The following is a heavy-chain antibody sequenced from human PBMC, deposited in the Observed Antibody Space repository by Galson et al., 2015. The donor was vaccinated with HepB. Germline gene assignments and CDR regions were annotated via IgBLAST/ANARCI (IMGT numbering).Heavy chain of an antibody. CDR1: GFTFSRHG. V-gene: IGHV3-30*18. D-gene: IGHD3-16*01. CDR2: ISYDGSNK. CDR3: AKDQGAAVMLPGYFDC. J-gene: IGHJ4*02. Sequence: SLRLSCAASGFTFSRHGMHWVRQAPGKGLEWVAVISYDGSNKYHADSVKGRFTISRDNSKNTLYLQMHSLRAEDTAVYYCAKDQGAAVMLPGYFDCWGQGTLVAVSS.